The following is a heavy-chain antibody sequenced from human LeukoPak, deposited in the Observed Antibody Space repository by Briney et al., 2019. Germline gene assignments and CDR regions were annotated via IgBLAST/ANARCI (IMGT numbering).Heavy chain of an antibody. V-gene: IGHV3-23*01. J-gene: IGHJ3*02. CDR3: AKHLPHIVVVITEHPIDAFDI. CDR2: ISGSGGST. Sequence: GGSLRLSCAASGFTFSSYAMGWVRQAPGKGLEWVSAISGSGGSTYYADSVEGRFTISRDNSKNTLYLQMNSLRAEDTAVYYCAKHLPHIVVVITEHPIDAFDIWGQGTMVTVSS. CDR1: GFTFSSYA. D-gene: IGHD3-22*01.